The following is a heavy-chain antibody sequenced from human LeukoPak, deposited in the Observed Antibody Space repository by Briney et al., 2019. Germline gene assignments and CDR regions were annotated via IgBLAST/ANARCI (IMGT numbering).Heavy chain of an antibody. D-gene: IGHD3-22*01. CDR1: GGSVSSGSYY. Sequence: PSGTLSLTCTVSGGSVSSGSYYWSWIRQPPGKGLEWIGYIYYSGSTNYNPSLKSRVTISVDTSKNQFSLKLSSVTAADTAVYYCARGITTYDYWGQGTLVTVSS. J-gene: IGHJ4*02. V-gene: IGHV4-61*01. CDR3: ARGITTYDY. CDR2: IYYSGST.